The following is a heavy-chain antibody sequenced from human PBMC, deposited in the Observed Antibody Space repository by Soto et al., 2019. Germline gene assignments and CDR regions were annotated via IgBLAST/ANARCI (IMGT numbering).Heavy chain of an antibody. CDR2: ISNDGSNE. Sequence: PGGSLRLSCAGSGFTFRWFGMNWVRQAPGKGLEWVARISNDGSNEYYVDSVKGRFTISRDNSNNTLYLQMDSLRSEDTAVYYCVKGEVRGVIHSYFDYWGLGTLVTVSS. J-gene: IGHJ4*02. CDR3: VKGEVRGVIHSYFDY. V-gene: IGHV3-30*18. CDR1: GFTFRWFG. D-gene: IGHD3-10*01.